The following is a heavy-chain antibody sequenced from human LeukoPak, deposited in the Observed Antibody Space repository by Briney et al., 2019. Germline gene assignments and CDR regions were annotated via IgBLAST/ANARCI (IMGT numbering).Heavy chain of an antibody. V-gene: IGHV3-53*01. CDR1: GFTVSSNY. CDR3: ARGLRAHYAFDI. D-gene: IGHD2-8*01. J-gene: IGHJ3*02. Sequence: GVSLRLSCAASGFTVSSNYMSWVRQAPGKGLEWVSVIYSGGSTYYADSVKGRFTISRDNSKNTLYLQMNSLRAEDTAVYYCARGLRAHYAFDIWGQGTMVTVSS. CDR2: IYSGGST.